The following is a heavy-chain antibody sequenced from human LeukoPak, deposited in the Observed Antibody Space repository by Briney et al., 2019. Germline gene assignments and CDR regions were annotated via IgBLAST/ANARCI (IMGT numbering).Heavy chain of an antibody. CDR1: GYTFTNYY. CDR2: INPRGGST. CDR3: ARGYSYGSYYFDY. Sequence: GASVKVSCKASGYTFTNYYIHWLRQAPGQGLEWMGIINPRGGSTTYAQKFQGRVTITADKSTSTAYMELSSLRSEDTAVYYCARGYSYGSYYFDYWGQGTLVTVSS. J-gene: IGHJ4*02. V-gene: IGHV1-46*01. D-gene: IGHD5-18*01.